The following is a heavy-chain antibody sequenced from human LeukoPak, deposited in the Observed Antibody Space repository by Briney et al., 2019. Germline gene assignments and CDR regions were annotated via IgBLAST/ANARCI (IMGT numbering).Heavy chain of an antibody. D-gene: IGHD3-9*01. CDR3: ARDRNDILTGYYNRRYNWFDP. CDR2: INPNSGGT. Sequence: GASVKVSCKASGYTFTGYYMHWVRQAPGQGLEWMGRINPNSGGTNYAQKFQGRVTMTRGTSISTAYMELSRLRSDDTAVYYCARDRNDILTGYYNRRYNWFDPWGQGTLVTVSS. CDR1: GYTFTGYY. V-gene: IGHV1-2*06. J-gene: IGHJ5*02.